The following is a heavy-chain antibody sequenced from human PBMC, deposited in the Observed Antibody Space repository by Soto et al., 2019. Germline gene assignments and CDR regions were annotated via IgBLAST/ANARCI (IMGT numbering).Heavy chain of an antibody. CDR1: GFTFSSHW. J-gene: IGHJ4*02. Sequence: EVQLVESGGGLVQPGGSLRLSCAASGFTFSSHWMYWVRKAPGKGRVWVSRVTNDGSSPIYADSVKGRFTTSRDNAKNTLHLQMKSLRAEDTAGYYCARGYNWAFDYWGQGTLVTVSS. CDR3: ARGYNWAFDY. V-gene: IGHV3-74*01. D-gene: IGHD1-20*01. CDR2: VTNDGSSP.